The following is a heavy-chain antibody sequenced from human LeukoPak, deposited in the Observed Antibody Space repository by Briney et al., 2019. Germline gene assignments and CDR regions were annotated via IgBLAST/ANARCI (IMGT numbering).Heavy chain of an antibody. Sequence: ASVKVSCKASGYTFTSYAMNWVRQAPGQGLEWMGWINPNSGGTNYAQKFQGRVTMTRDTSISTAYMELSRLRSDDTAVYYCARDLGVAVASDYWGQGTLVTVSS. J-gene: IGHJ4*02. D-gene: IGHD6-19*01. V-gene: IGHV1-2*02. CDR2: INPNSGGT. CDR3: ARDLGVAVASDY. CDR1: GYTFTSYA.